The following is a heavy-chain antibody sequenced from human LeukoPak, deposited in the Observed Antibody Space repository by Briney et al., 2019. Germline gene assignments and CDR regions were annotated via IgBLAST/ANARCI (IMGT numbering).Heavy chain of an antibody. J-gene: IGHJ4*02. CDR3: ASPSKWELSDLDY. CDR1: GGSITTGTYY. CDR2: IYYSGST. D-gene: IGHD1-26*01. V-gene: IGHV4-39*01. Sequence: SETLSLTCTVSGGSITTGTYYWAWIRPPPGKGLEWIGSIYYSGSTFYNPSLKSRVAIYVDMYNNQFSLRLSSVTAADTAVYYCASPSKWELSDLDYWGQGTLVTVSS.